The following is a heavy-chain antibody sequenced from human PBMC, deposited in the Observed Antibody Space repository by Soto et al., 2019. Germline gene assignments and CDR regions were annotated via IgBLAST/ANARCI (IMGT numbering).Heavy chain of an antibody. J-gene: IGHJ4*02. Sequence: GGSLRLSCAASGFTFSSYAMHWVRQAPGKGLEWVAVISYDGSNKYYADSVKGRFTISRDNSKNTLYLQMNSLRAEDTAVYYYAREWSSYFDYWGQGTLVTVSS. CDR2: ISYDGSNK. V-gene: IGHV3-30-3*01. CDR3: AREWSSYFDY. CDR1: GFTFSSYA. D-gene: IGHD1-26*01.